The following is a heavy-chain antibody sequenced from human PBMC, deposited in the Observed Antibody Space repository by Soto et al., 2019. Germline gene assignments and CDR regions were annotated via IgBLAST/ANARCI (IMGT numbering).Heavy chain of an antibody. J-gene: IGHJ5*02. V-gene: IGHV4-31*03. Sequence: SETLSLTCTVSGGSISSGGYYWSWIRQHPGKGLEWIGYIYYSGSTYYNPSLKSRVTISVDTSKNQFSLKLSSVTAADTAVYYCARKRFLEWHPAREDWFAPWGKGTLVTVSP. CDR2: IYYSGST. CDR3: ARKRFLEWHPAREDWFAP. CDR1: GGSISSGGYY. D-gene: IGHD3-3*01.